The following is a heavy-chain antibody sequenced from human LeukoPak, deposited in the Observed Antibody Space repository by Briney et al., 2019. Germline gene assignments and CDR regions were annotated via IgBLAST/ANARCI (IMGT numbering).Heavy chain of an antibody. CDR2: IKEDGSEK. J-gene: IGHJ4*02. CDR1: GFTFNNYW. D-gene: IGHD4-23*01. CDR3: ARDYGGNSVY. Sequence: GGSLRLSCTASGFTFNNYWMSWVRQAPGKGLEWVANIKEDGSEKHYVDSVKGRLTISRDNAKNSLHLQMNSLRADDTAMYYCARDYGGNSVYWGQGTLVTVSS. V-gene: IGHV3-7*01.